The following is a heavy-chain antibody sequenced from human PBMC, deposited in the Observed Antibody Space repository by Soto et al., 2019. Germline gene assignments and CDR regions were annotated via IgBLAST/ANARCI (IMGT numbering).Heavy chain of an antibody. Sequence: SQTLSLTCAISGDSVSSNSAAWNWIRQSPSRGLEWLGRIYYRSKWYNDYAVSVKSRITINPDTSKNQFSLQLNSVTPEDTAVYYCARGVLSCYASYYYYYYMDVWGKGTTVTVSS. J-gene: IGHJ6*03. V-gene: IGHV6-1*01. D-gene: IGHD2-2*01. CDR2: IYYRSKWYN. CDR3: ARGVLSCYASYYYYYYMDV. CDR1: GDSVSSNSAA.